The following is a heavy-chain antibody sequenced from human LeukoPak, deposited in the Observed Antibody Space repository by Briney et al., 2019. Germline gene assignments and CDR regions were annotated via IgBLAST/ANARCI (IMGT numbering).Heavy chain of an antibody. CDR1: GGSISSSSYY. V-gene: IGHV4-39*07. J-gene: IGHJ4*02. D-gene: IGHD3-10*01. CDR2: IYYSRST. CDR3: ARTSGTGMVQDY. Sequence: SETLSLTCTVSGGSISSSSYYWGWIRQPPGKGLEWIGSIYYSRSTYYNPSLKSRVTISVDTSKNQFSLKLSSVTAADTAVYYCARTSGTGMVQDYWGQGTLVTVSS.